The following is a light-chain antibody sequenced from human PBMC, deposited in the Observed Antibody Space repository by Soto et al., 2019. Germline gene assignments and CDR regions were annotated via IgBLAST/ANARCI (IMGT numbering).Light chain of an antibody. CDR2: AAS. CDR3: QQLRMYPST. J-gene: IGKJ4*01. Sequence: QLTQSPSSLSASVGDRVTITCRASQAIATYLAWYQQKPGEAPQRLIYAASTLYGGVLSTFIGSGASTDFAPTITSLQAEDFATYYCQQLRMYPSTFGGGTKVDI. V-gene: IGKV1-9*01. CDR1: QAIATY.